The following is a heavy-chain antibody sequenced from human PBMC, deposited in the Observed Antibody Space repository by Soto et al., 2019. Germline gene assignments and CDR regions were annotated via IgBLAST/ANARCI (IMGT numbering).Heavy chain of an antibody. J-gene: IGHJ6*02. V-gene: IGHV1-18*01. CDR2: IIPYNDNT. CDR3: ARKPLDV. CDR1: GYIFSDYG. Sequence: ASVKVSCKASGYIFSDYGINWVRLAPGQGLEWMGWIIPYNDNTKYAENFQGRVTLTTDTSTNTVYMELRSLTPDDTGVYFCARKPLDVWGQGTSVTVSS.